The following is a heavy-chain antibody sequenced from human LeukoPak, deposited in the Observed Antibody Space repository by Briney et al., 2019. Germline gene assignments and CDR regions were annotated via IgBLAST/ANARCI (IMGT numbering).Heavy chain of an antibody. V-gene: IGHV4-59*08. Sequence: ETLSLTCAVSGGSISSYYWSWIRQPPGKGLEWIGYIYYSGSTNYNPSLKSRVTISVDTSKNQFSLKLSSVTAADTAVYYCARLEYCSGGSCYSRIDYWGQGTLVTVSS. CDR2: IYYSGST. CDR3: ARLEYCSGGSCYSRIDY. D-gene: IGHD2-15*01. J-gene: IGHJ4*02. CDR1: GGSISSYY.